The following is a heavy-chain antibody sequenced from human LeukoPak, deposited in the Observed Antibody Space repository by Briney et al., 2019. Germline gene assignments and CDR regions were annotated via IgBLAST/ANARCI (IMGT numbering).Heavy chain of an antibody. D-gene: IGHD2-15*01. V-gene: IGHV4-39*07. CDR3: ARGLEDIVVVVAASGDAFDI. CDR2: IYYSGST. Sequence: SETLSLTCTVSGGSISSSSYYWGWIRQPPGKGLEWIGSIYYSGSTYYNPSLKSRVTISVDTSKNQFSLKLSSVTAADTAVYYCARGLEDIVVVVAASGDAFDIWGQGTMVTVSS. J-gene: IGHJ3*02. CDR1: GGSISSSSYY.